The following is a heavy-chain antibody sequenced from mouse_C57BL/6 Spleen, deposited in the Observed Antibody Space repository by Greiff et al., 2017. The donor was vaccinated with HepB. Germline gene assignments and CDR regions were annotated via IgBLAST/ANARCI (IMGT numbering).Heavy chain of an antibody. CDR3: ARQKDYYGTWSAY. Sequence: VQLQQSGPELVKPGASVKLSCKASGYAFSSSWMNWVKQRPGKGLEWIGRIYPGDGDTNYHGKFKGKATMTADKSSSTADMQLSSLTSEDSAVYCSARQKDYYGTWSAYWGQGTLVTVSA. J-gene: IGHJ3*01. V-gene: IGHV1-82*01. CDR2: IYPGDGDT. D-gene: IGHD1-1*01. CDR1: GYAFSSSW.